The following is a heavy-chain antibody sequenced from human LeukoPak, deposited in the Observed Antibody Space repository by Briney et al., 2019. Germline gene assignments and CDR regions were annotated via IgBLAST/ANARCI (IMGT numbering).Heavy chain of an antibody. J-gene: IGHJ4*02. V-gene: IGHV3-30-3*01. CDR2: ISYDGSNK. D-gene: IGHD5-12*01. CDR3: ARGRATTLDY. Sequence: GRSLRLSCAASGFTFSSYAMHWVRQAPGKGLEWVAVISYDGSNKYYADSVKGRFTISRDNSKNTLYLQMDSLRAEDTAVYYCARGRATTLDYWGQGTLVTVSS. CDR1: GFTFSSYA.